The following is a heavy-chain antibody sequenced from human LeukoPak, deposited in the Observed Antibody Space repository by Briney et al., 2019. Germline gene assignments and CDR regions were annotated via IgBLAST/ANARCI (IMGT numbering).Heavy chain of an antibody. V-gene: IGHV3-48*02. CDR3: ARVIWSSGSFDH. D-gene: IGHD3-10*01. CDR1: GFTFSDYI. J-gene: IGHJ5*02. Sequence: QTGGSLRLSCAASGFTFSDYIMNWVRQAPAKGLEWVSHISSSSITIYYADSVKGRFTISRDNAKSSLYLQMNSLRDEDTAVYYCARVIWSSGSFDHWGQGTLLTVSS. CDR2: ISSSSITI.